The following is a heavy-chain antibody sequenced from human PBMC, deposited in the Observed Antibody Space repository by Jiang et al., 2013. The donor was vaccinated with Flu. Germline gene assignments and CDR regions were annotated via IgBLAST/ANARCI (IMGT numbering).Heavy chain of an antibody. Sequence: GSGLVKPSETLSLTCTVSGGSISSYYWSWIRQPAGKGLEWIGRIYTSGINYNPSLKSRVTMSVDTSKNQFSLKLSSVTAADTAVYYCARALYRSGYSFDYWGQGTLVTVSS. J-gene: IGHJ4*02. V-gene: IGHV4-4*07. CDR3: ARALYRSGYSFDY. D-gene: IGHD3-22*01. CDR1: GGSISSYY. CDR2: IYTSGI.